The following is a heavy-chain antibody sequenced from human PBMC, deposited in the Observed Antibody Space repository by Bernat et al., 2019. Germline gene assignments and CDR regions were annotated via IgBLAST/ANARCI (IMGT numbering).Heavy chain of an antibody. J-gene: IGHJ4*02. CDR3: ARTTLDCTSGTCYEV. V-gene: IGHV1-18*01. CDR1: GYTFSNYG. Sequence: QVQLVQSGAEVKKPGASVKVSCKASGYTFSNYGISWVRQAPGQGLEWMGWISGYNDNTHYAQKFQGRVTVTTDTSTSTAHMEVRSLRSDDTAVYYCARTTLDCTSGTCYEVRGQGTLVTVSS. D-gene: IGHD2-8*01. CDR2: ISGYNDNT.